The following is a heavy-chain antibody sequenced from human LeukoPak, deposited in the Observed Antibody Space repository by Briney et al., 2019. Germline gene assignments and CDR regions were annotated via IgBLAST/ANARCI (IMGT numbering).Heavy chain of an antibody. Sequence: SSETLSLTCTVSGGSISSYYWSWIRQPPGKGLEWIGYIYYSGSTNYNPSLKSRVTISVDTSKNQFPLKLSSMTAADTAVYYCARADSGSYDYWGQGTLVTVSS. CDR1: GGSISSYY. CDR3: ARADSGSYDY. D-gene: IGHD3-10*01. CDR2: IYYSGST. V-gene: IGHV4-59*01. J-gene: IGHJ4*02.